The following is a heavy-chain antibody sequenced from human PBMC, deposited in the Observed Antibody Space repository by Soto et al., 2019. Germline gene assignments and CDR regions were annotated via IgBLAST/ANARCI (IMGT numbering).Heavy chain of an antibody. V-gene: IGHV3-30-3*01. CDR3: ARDPGGYTAMVPGQGPYYYYGMDV. CDR2: ISYDGSNK. CDR1: GFTFSSYA. Sequence: GGSLRLSCAASGFTFSSYAMHWVRQAPGKGLEWVAVISYDGSNKYYADSVKGRFTISRDNSKNTLYLQMNSLRAEDTAVYYCARDPGGYTAMVPGQGPYYYYGMDVWGQGTTVTVSS. D-gene: IGHD5-18*01. J-gene: IGHJ6*02.